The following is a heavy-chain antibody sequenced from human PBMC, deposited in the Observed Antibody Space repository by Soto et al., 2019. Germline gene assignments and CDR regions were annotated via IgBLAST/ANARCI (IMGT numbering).Heavy chain of an antibody. Sequence: QVQLVQSGAEVKKPGSSVRVSCKTSGGTFSSYAISWVRQAPGQGLVWMGGIIPIFDTPNYAQRFQGRVTITTDKSTSTAYMELSSLTSEVTAVYYCARGVSAYYYDTTGYSTPYDFDYRGQGTLVTVSS. CDR1: GGTFSSYA. CDR3: ARGVSAYYYDTTGYSTPYDFDY. CDR2: IIPIFDTP. V-gene: IGHV1-69*06. J-gene: IGHJ4*02. D-gene: IGHD3-22*01.